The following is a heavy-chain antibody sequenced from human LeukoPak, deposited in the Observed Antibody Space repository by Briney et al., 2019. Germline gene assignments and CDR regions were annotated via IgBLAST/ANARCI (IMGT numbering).Heavy chain of an antibody. V-gene: IGHV1-69*13. CDR2: IIPIFGTA. D-gene: IGHD2-15*01. CDR1: GGTFSSYA. Sequence: GASVKVSCKASGGTFSSYAISWVRQAPGQGLEWMGGIIPIFGTANYAQKFQGRVTITADESTSTAYMELSSLRSEDTAVYYCARCSGGYWPYYNYYMDVWGKGTTVTISS. CDR3: ARCSGGYWPYYNYYMDV. J-gene: IGHJ6*03.